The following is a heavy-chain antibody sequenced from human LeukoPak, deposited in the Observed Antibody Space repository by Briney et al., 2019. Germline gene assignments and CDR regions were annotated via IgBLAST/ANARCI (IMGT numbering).Heavy chain of an antibody. D-gene: IGHD1-1*01. V-gene: IGHV3-49*04. Sequence: PGASLRLSCTTSGFTFRDSAMTWVRQAPGKGLEWVGFIRTKTYGGTTEYAASVKGRFTISRDESKSLGYLQMNSLKTEDTAVYYCARWDTTIEYWGQGTLVTVSS. CDR2: IRTKTYGGTT. J-gene: IGHJ4*02. CDR1: GFTFRDSA. CDR3: ARWDTTIEY.